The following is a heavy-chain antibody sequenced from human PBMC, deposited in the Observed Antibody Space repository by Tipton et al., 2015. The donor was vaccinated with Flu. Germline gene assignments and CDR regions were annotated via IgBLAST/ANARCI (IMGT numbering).Heavy chain of an antibody. D-gene: IGHD3-16*01. Sequence: GSLRLSCAASGFTFSSYWMTWVRQAPGKGLEWVANIKQDGSVKYYVDSVKGRFTISRDNAKNSLYLQMNSLTAEDTAMYYCVREVGGPQGYWGQGSLVIVSS. CDR3: VREVGGPQGY. V-gene: IGHV3-7*01. CDR2: IKQDGSVK. J-gene: IGHJ4*02. CDR1: GFTFSSYW.